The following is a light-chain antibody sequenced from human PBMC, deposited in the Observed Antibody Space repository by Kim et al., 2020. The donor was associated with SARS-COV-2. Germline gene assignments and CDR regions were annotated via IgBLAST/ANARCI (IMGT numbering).Light chain of an antibody. CDR3: QQLHNYPYT. CDR1: QGISTY. Sequence: SASVGDRVTITCRATQGISTYVAWYQQKPGMAPKLLIYGAFNLQSGVPSRISGSGSGTDFTLTISSLQPEDFATYYCQQLHNYPYTFGQGTKLEI. CDR2: GAF. J-gene: IGKJ2*01. V-gene: IGKV1-9*01.